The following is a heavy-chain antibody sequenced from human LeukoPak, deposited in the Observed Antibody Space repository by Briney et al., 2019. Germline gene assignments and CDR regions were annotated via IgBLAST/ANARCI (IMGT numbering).Heavy chain of an antibody. V-gene: IGHV4-39*07. CDR3: ARGRTRWLQLSYFDY. CDR2: INHSGST. J-gene: IGHJ4*02. Sequence: SETLSLTCTVSGGSISSSSYYWGWIRQPPGKGLEWIGEINHSGSTNYNPSLKSRVTISVDTSKNQFSLKLSSVTAADTAVYYCARGRTRWLQLSYFDYWGQGTLVTVSS. D-gene: IGHD5-24*01. CDR1: GGSISSSSYY.